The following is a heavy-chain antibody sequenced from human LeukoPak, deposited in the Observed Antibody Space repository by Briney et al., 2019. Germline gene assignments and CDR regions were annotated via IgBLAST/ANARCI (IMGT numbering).Heavy chain of an antibody. CDR1: GGTFSSYA. J-gene: IGHJ6*02. CDR3: ASASYDILTGYYGPYYYYGMDV. Sequence: ASVKVSCKASGGTFSSYAISWVRQAPGQGLEWMGRIIPILGIANYAQKFQGRVTITADKSTSTAYMELSSLRSEGTAVYHCASASYDILTGYYGPYYYYGMDVWGQGTTVTVSS. D-gene: IGHD3-9*01. CDR2: IIPILGIA. V-gene: IGHV1-69*04.